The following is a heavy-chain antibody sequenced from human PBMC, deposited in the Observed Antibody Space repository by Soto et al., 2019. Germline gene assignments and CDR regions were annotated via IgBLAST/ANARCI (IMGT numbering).Heavy chain of an antibody. Sequence: PSETLSLTCAVYGGSFSGYYWSWIRQPPGKGLEWIGEINHSGSTNYNPSLKSRVTISVDTSKNQFSLKLSSVTAADTAVYYCASGVVTATKRHSYYFDYWGQGTLVTVSS. CDR1: GGSFSGYY. CDR3: ASGVVTATKRHSYYFDY. V-gene: IGHV4-34*01. CDR2: INHSGST. J-gene: IGHJ4*02. D-gene: IGHD2-21*02.